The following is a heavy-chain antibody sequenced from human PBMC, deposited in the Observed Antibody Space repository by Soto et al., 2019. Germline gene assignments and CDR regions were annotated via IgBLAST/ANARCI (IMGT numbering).Heavy chain of an antibody. CDR3: ARGRGVVITPPGY. Sequence: QVQLVESGGGVVQPGRSLRLSCAASGFTFSSSAMHWVRQAPGKGLEWVAVISYDGSNKYYADSVKGRFTISRDNSKNTLYLQMNSLRAEDTAVYYCARGRGVVITPPGYWGQGTLVTVSS. V-gene: IGHV3-30-3*01. J-gene: IGHJ4*02. CDR1: GFTFSSSA. D-gene: IGHD3-22*01. CDR2: ISYDGSNK.